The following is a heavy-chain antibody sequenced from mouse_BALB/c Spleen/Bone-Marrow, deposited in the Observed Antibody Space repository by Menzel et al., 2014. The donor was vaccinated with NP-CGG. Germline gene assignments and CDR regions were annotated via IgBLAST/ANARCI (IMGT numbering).Heavy chain of an antibody. CDR3: ARGGNWDGFAY. CDR2: INPSTGYT. D-gene: IGHD4-1*01. V-gene: IGHV1-7*01. Sequence: QVQLQQSGAELAKPGASVKMSCKASGYTFTSYWMHWVKQRPGQGLEWIGYINPSTGYTEYNQKFKDKATLTADKSSSTAYMQLSSLTFEDSAVYYCARGGNWDGFAYWGQGTLVTVSA. J-gene: IGHJ3*01. CDR1: GYTFTSYW.